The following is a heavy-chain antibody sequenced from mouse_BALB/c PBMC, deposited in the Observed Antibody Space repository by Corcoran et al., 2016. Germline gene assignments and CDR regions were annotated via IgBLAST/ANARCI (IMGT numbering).Heavy chain of an antibody. Sequence: QIQLVQSGPELKKPGETVKISCKASGYTFTNYGMNWVKQAPGKGLKWMGWINTYTGEPTYADDFKGRFAFSLETSASTAYLQIKNLKNEDTARYFCERGPSIYPSWAMDYWGQGTSVTVSS. J-gene: IGHJ4*01. CDR2: INTYTGEP. V-gene: IGHV9-3-1*01. D-gene: IGHD2-1*01. CDR1: GYTFTNYG. CDR3: ERGPSIYPSWAMDY.